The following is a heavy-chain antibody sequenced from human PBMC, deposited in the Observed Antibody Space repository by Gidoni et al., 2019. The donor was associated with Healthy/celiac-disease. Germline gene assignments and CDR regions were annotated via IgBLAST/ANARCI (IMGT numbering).Heavy chain of an antibody. J-gene: IGHJ4*02. Sequence: EVQLVESGGGLVKPGGSLRLSCAASGFPFSSYSMNWVRQAPGKGLEWVSSISSSSSYIYYADSVKGRFTISRDNAKNSLYLQMNSLRAEDTAVYYCARDGDSSGYYRFDYWGQGTLVTVSS. V-gene: IGHV3-21*01. CDR3: ARDGDSSGYYRFDY. CDR1: GFPFSSYS. D-gene: IGHD3-22*01. CDR2: ISSSSSYI.